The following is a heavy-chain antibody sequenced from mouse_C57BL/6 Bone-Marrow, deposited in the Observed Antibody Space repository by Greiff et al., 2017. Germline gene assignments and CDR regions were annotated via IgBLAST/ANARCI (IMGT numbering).Heavy chain of an antibody. J-gene: IGHJ1*03. Sequence: EVQVVESEGGLVQPGSSMKLSCTASGFTFSDYYMAWVRQVPEKGLEWVANINYDGSSTYYLDSLKSRFIISRDNAKNILYLQMSSLKSEDTATYYCARGYYGSSPPTAYFDVWGTGTTVTVSS. V-gene: IGHV5-16*01. CDR3: ARGYYGSSPPTAYFDV. CDR2: INYDGSST. CDR1: GFTFSDYY. D-gene: IGHD1-1*01.